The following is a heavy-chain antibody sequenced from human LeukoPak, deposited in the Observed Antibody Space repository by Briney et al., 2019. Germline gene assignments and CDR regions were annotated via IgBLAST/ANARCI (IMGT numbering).Heavy chain of an antibody. CDR1: GASISSSGYY. D-gene: IGHD4-17*01. Sequence: SQTLSLTCTVSGASISSSGYYWSWIRQPPGKGLEWIADIFHSGSTYYNPSLKSRVTISIDRSKNQFSMKVTSVTVADTAVYYCACPSGGYGDSYYFDYWGQETLVTVSS. J-gene: IGHJ4*02. V-gene: IGHV4-30-2*01. CDR2: IFHSGST. CDR3: ACPSGGYGDSYYFDY.